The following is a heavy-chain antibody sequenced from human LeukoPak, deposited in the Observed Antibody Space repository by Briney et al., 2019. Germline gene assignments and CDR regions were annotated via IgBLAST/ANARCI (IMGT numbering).Heavy chain of an antibody. D-gene: IGHD2-8*01. CDR1: GYTFTGYY. J-gene: IGHJ4*02. V-gene: IGHV1-2*02. Sequence: ASVKVSCKASGYTFTGYYMHRVRQAPGQGLEWTGWINPNSGGTNYAQKFQGRVTMTRDTSISTAYMELSRLRSDDTAVYYCARKFGYCTNGVCRYFDYWGQGTLVTVSS. CDR2: INPNSGGT. CDR3: ARKFGYCTNGVCRYFDY.